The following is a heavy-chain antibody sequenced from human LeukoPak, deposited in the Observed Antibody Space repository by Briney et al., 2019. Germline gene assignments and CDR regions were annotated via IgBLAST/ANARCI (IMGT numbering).Heavy chain of an antibody. CDR2: INDDGRTT. CDR1: GFNFRKTW. J-gene: IGHJ6*02. CDR3: ARDVAYGRMDV. Sequence: GGSLRLSCSASGFNFRKTWMQWVRQAPGKGLVWVSQINDDGRTTGYADSVKGRFTVSRDNAKNTLYLQMKSLRAEDTAVYYCARDVAYGRMDVWGQGTTVTVSS. V-gene: IGHV3-74*01. D-gene: IGHD4-17*01.